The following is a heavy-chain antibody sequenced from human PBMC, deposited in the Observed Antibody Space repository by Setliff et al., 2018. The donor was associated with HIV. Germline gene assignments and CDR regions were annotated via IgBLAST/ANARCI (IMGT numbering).Heavy chain of an antibody. CDR3: AGVSCSSWYSIPRYYYYSMDV. CDR1: GGSISSGSYF. V-gene: IGHV4-61*02. Sequence: PSETLSLTCTVSGGSISSGSYFWTWIRQPAGKGLEWIGRIYTSGSTNYNPSLKSRVTISVDTSKNQFSLKLSSVTAADTAVYYCAGVSCSSWYSIPRYYYYSMDVWGNGTTVTVSS. J-gene: IGHJ6*03. D-gene: IGHD6-13*01. CDR2: IYTSGST.